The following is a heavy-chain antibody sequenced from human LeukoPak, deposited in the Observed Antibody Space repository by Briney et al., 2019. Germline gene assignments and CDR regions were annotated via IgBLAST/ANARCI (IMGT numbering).Heavy chain of an antibody. CDR2: VYGNGGA. CDR1: GGSFSNHY. J-gene: IGHJ4*02. D-gene: IGHD4-11*01. CDR3: AKGPQETASTAAFDS. Sequence: PSETLSLTCTVSGGSFSNHYWSWIRQPAGKGLEYIGRVYGNGGADYNPYLRSRVTMSVDTSKNQFSLKVNSVTAADTAVYYCAKGPQETASTAAFDSWGQGILVTVSS. V-gene: IGHV4-4*07.